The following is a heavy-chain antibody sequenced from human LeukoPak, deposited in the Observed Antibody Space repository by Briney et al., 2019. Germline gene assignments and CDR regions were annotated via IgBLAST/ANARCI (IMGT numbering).Heavy chain of an antibody. CDR2: TYYRSKWYN. V-gene: IGHV6-1*01. CDR1: GDGVSSNSVA. J-gene: IGHJ4*02. D-gene: IGHD6-19*01. Sequence: SQTLSLTCGISGDGVSSNSVAWTWIRQSPSRGLEWLGRTYYRSKWYNDYAVSVKSRITINADTSKNQFSLQLNSVTPEDTAVYYCARAVAGRLDYWGQGTLVTVSS. CDR3: ARAVAGRLDY.